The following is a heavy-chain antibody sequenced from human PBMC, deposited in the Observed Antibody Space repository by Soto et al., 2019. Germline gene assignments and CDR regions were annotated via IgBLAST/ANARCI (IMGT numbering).Heavy chain of an antibody. Sequence: HPGGSLRLSCAASGFIFSTYAMNWVRQAPGKGLEWVSAISSTGDSTYYAESVRGRFSISRDNSINTLFLQMSSLRTEDTAVYYCAHPRGYGVFDAVDIWGQGTMVTVSS. V-gene: IGHV3-23*01. J-gene: IGHJ3*02. CDR1: GFIFSTYA. D-gene: IGHD4-17*01. CDR2: ISSTGDST. CDR3: AHPRGYGVFDAVDI.